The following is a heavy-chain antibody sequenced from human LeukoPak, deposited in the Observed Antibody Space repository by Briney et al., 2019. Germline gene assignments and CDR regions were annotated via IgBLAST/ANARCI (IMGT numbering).Heavy chain of an antibody. V-gene: IGHV4-4*02. CDR1: GGSISTNNW. D-gene: IGHD1-1*01. CDR3: ARAGIAWNPADY. CDR2: VSRSGST. Sequence: SETLSLTCTVSGGSISTNNWWTWVRQPPGMALEWIGEVSRSGSTNYNPSLKSRVTLSLDEAKNHVSLQLTSLTAADTAVYYCARAGIAWNPADYWGQGTLVTVPS. J-gene: IGHJ4*02.